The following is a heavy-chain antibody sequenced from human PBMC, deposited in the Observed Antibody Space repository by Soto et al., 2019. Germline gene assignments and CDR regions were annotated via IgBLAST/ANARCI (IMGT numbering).Heavy chain of an antibody. CDR1: GFTFSSYA. CDR3: AKSKRATINWFDP. V-gene: IGHV3-23*01. D-gene: IGHD4-4*01. CDR2: ISGSGGST. J-gene: IGHJ5*02. Sequence: GGSLRLSCAASGFTFSSYAMSWVRQAPGKGLEWVSAISGSGGSTYYADSVKGRFTISRDNSKNTLYLQMNILRADDTAVYYCAKSKRATINWFDPWGQGTLVTVSS.